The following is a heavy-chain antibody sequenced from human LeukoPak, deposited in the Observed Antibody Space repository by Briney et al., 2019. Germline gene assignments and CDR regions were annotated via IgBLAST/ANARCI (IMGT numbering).Heavy chain of an antibody. CDR1: GGSFSGYY. CDR2: INHSGST. J-gene: IGHJ4*02. D-gene: IGHD1-1*01. V-gene: IGHV4-34*01. CDR3: ATGRDPYKTGH. Sequence: SETLSLTCAVYGGSFSGYYWSWIRQPPGKGLEWIGEINHSGSTNYNPSLKSRVTISVDTSKSQFSLKLSSLAAADTAVYYCATGRDPYKTGHWGQGTLVTVSS.